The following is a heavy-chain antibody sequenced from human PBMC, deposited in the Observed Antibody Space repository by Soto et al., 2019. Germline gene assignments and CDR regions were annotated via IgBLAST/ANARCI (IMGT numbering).Heavy chain of an antibody. CDR3: AARGPRIY. D-gene: IGHD3-10*01. Sequence: EVQLVESGGGLVQPGGSLRLSCAVSGITFSIYDMHWVRQATGKGLEWVSSIGHAGDTYYAASVRGRFTISTDDATNALQLQMDSLRAGDTSVYLCAARGPRIYWGQGALVTVAS. CDR2: IGHAGDT. CDR1: GITFSIYD. V-gene: IGHV3-13*04. J-gene: IGHJ4*02.